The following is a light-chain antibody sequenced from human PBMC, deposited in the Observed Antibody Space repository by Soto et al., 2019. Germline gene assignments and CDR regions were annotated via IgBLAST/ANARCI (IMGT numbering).Light chain of an antibody. CDR3: QQYGSSPRL. CDR1: QSVSSSY. CDR2: GAS. V-gene: IGKV3-20*01. J-gene: IGKJ1*01. Sequence: EIVLTQSPGTLSLSPGERATLSCRASQSVSSSYLAWYQQKPGQAPRLLIYGASSRATGIPDRFSGSGSGTDFTLTISRLEPEDFAVYYCQQYGSSPRLFGQGTKVEIK.